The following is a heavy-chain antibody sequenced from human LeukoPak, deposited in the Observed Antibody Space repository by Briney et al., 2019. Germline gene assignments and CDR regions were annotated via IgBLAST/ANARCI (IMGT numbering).Heavy chain of an antibody. CDR1: GGSLTSHS. CDR3: ARTPGRLLNWFDP. Sequence: SETLSLTCTVSGGSLTSHSWSGLRQPPGQGLEWIGCVYHNGSTHYNPSLKSRVTISLDMSNDQYSLKLTSVTAADTAIYYCARTPGRLLNWFDPWGQGSLVSVS. CDR2: VYHNGST. J-gene: IGHJ5*02. V-gene: IGHV4-59*11. D-gene: IGHD2/OR15-2a*01.